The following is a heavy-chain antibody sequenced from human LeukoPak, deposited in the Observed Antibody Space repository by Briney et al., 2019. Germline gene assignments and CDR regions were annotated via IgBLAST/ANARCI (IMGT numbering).Heavy chain of an antibody. D-gene: IGHD2-15*01. CDR2: ISSSSSYI. J-gene: IGHJ3*02. CDR3: ASEYCSGGSCYSTAFDI. CDR1: GFTFSSYS. V-gene: IGHV3-21*01. Sequence: GGSLRLSCAASGFTFSSYSMNWVRQAPERGLEWVSSISSSSSYIYYADSVKGRFTISRDNAKNSLYLQMNRLRAEDTAVYYCASEYCSGGSCYSTAFDIWGQGTMVTVSS.